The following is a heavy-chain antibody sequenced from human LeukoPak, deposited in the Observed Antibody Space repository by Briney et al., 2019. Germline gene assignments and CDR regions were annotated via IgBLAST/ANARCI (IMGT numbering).Heavy chain of an antibody. J-gene: IGHJ4*02. CDR3: ARGGGYYGSGIYFDY. Sequence: SETLSLTCAVYGGSFNGYYWSWIRQPPGKGLEWIGEINHSGSTNYNPSLKSRVTISVDTSKNQFSLKLSSVTAADTAVYYCARGGGYYGSGIYFDYWGQGTLVTVSS. V-gene: IGHV4-34*01. D-gene: IGHD3-10*01. CDR1: GGSFNGYY. CDR2: INHSGST.